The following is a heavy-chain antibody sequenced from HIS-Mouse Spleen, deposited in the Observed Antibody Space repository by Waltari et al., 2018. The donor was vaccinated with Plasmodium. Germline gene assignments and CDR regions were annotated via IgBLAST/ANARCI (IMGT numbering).Heavy chain of an antibody. CDR2: IKQDGSEK. J-gene: IGHJ2*01. Sequence: EVQLVESGGGLVQPGGSLRLSCAASGFTFSSYWMSWVRQAPGKGRECVANIKQDGSEKYYVDSVKGRFTISRDNAKNSLYLQMNNLRAEDTAVYYCASSWYWYFDLWGRGTLVTVSS. CDR1: GFTFSSYW. V-gene: IGHV3-7*01. D-gene: IGHD6-13*01. CDR3: ASSWYWYFDL.